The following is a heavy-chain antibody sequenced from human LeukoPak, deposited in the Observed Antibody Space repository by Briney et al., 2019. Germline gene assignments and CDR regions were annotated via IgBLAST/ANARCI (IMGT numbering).Heavy chain of an antibody. CDR1: GFTCSSYE. J-gene: IGHJ6*04. CDR3: AELGITMIGGV. D-gene: IGHD3-10*02. CDR2: ISSSGSTI. V-gene: IGHV3-48*03. Sequence: PGGSLRLSCAASGFTCSSYEMNWVRQVPGKGLEWVSYISSSGSTIYYADSVKGRFTISRDNAKNSLYLQMNSLRAEDTAVYYCAELGITMIGGVWGKGTTVTISS.